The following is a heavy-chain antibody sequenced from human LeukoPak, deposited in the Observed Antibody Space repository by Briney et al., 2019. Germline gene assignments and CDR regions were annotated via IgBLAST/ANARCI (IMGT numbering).Heavy chain of an antibody. V-gene: IGHV4-59*02. CDR3: SEGYFEPFDH. Sequence: PSETLSLTCNVSGVSVSTSHWNWIRQRPGKGLEWIGCLSYTGKTDYNPSLKSRVSVSLGSSNNHFSLKLTSVTAADTAVYYCSEGYFEPFDHWGQGILVTVSS. CDR2: LSYTGKT. J-gene: IGHJ4*02. D-gene: IGHD2/OR15-2a*01. CDR1: GVSVSTSH.